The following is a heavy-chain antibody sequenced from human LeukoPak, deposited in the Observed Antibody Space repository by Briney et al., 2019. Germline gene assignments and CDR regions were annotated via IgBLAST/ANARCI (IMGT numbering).Heavy chain of an antibody. D-gene: IGHD6-19*01. CDR1: GGSISSGSYY. CDR2: IYYSGST. Sequence: MTSQTLSLTCTVSGGSISSGSYYWGWIRQPPGKGLEWIGSIYYSGSTYYNPSLKSRVTISVDTSRNQFSLKLSSVIAADTAVYYCARHRWGVAGYYFDYWGQGTLVTVSS. V-gene: IGHV4-39*01. J-gene: IGHJ4*02. CDR3: ARHRWGVAGYYFDY.